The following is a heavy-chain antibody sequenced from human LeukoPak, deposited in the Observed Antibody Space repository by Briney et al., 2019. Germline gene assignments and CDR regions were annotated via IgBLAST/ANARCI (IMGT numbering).Heavy chain of an antibody. V-gene: IGHV3-48*02. CDR2: ISSSSSTI. D-gene: IGHD6-6*01. J-gene: IGHJ3*02. CDR1: GFTFSSYS. Sequence: GGSLRLSCAASGFTFSSYSMNWVRQAPGKGLEWVSYISSSSSTIYYADSVKGRFTISRDNAKNSLYLQMNSLRDEDTAVYYCASYRYGSSFAFDIWGQGTMVTVSS. CDR3: ASYRYGSSFAFDI.